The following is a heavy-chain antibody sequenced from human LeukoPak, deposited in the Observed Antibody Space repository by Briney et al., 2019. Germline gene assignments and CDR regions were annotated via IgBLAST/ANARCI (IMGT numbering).Heavy chain of an antibody. V-gene: IGHV1-69*04. D-gene: IGHD6-6*01. CDR3: ARQVGIAARPLAYYYYGMDV. CDR2: IIPILGIA. CDR1: GGTFSSYA. Sequence: SVKVSCKASGGTFSSYAISWVRQAPGQGLEWMGRIIPILGIANYAQKFQGRVTITADKSTSTAYMELSSLRSEDTAVYYCARQVGIAARPLAYYYYGMDVWGQGTTVTVSS. J-gene: IGHJ6*02.